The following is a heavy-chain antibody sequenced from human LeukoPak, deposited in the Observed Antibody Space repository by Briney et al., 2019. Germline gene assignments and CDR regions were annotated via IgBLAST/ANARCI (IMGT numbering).Heavy chain of an antibody. D-gene: IGHD2-2*01. V-gene: IGHV1-18*04. CDR2: ISAYNGNT. J-gene: IGHJ4*02. Sequence: ASVTVSCTASGYTFTGYYMHWVRQAPGQGLEWMGWISAYNGNTNYAQKLQGRVTMTTDTSTSTAYMELRSLRSDDTAVYYCARGYLSDIVVVPAAFDYWGQGTLVTVSS. CDR3: ARGYLSDIVVVPAAFDY. CDR1: GYTFTGYY.